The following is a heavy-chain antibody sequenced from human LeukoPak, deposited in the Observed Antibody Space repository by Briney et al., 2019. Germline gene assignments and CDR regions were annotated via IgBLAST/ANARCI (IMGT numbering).Heavy chain of an antibody. J-gene: IGHJ4*02. CDR1: GFTFSGYT. CDR2: ISSSRYI. V-gene: IGHV3-69-1*02. CDR3: ARDPELGYCSSTSCPIDY. Sequence: GGSLRPSCAASGFTFSGYTMNWVRQAPGKGLEWVSSISSSRYIYYADSVKGRFTISRDNAKNSLYLQMNSLRAEDTAVYYCARDPELGYCSSTSCPIDYWGQGTLVTVSS. D-gene: IGHD2-2*01.